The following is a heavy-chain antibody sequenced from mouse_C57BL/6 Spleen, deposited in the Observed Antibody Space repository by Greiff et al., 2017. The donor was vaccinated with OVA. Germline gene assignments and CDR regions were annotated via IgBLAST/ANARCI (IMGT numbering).Heavy chain of an antibody. CDR3: ARGYYGS. CDR2: INPNNGGT. Sequence: EVQLQQSGPELVKPGASVKISCKASGYTFTDYYMNWVKQSHGKSLEWIGDINPNNGGTSYNQKFKGKATLTVDKSSSTAYMELRSLTSEDSAVYYCARGYYGSWGQGTSVTVSS. V-gene: IGHV1-26*01. CDR1: GYTFTDYY. D-gene: IGHD1-1*01. J-gene: IGHJ4*01.